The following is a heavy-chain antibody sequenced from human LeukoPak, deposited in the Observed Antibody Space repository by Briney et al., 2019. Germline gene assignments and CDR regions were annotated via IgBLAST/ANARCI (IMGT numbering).Heavy chain of an antibody. CDR3: AKYRLIWLPAPVFEY. V-gene: IGHV3-11*04. J-gene: IGHJ4*02. Sequence: GGSLRPSWAASGFTFSDYYMSWIRQAAGKGLEWVSYISSSGSTIYYADSVKGRFTISRDNAKNSLYLQMNSLRAEDTAVYYCAKYRLIWLPAPVFEYWGQGTLVTVSS. D-gene: IGHD5-24*01. CDR1: GFTFSDYY. CDR2: ISSSGSTI.